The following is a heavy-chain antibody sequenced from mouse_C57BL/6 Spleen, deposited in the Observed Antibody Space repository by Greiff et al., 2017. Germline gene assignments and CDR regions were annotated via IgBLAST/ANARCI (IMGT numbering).Heavy chain of an antibody. CDR2: IRNKANNHAT. J-gene: IGHJ4*01. CDR3: TRPDSNYDMDY. Sequence: EVQLVESGGGLVQPGGSMKLSCAASGFTFSDAWMDWVRQSPEKGLEWVAEIRNKANNHATYYAESVKGRFTISRDDSKSSVYLQMNSLRAEDTGIYYCTRPDSNYDMDYWGQGTSVTVSS. CDR1: GFTFSDAW. V-gene: IGHV6-6*01. D-gene: IGHD2-5*01.